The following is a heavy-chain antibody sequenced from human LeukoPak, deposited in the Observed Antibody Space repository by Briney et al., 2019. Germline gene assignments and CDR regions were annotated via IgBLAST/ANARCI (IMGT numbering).Heavy chain of an antibody. V-gene: IGHV4-4*07. CDR2: IYTSGST. CDR1: GGSISSYY. J-gene: IGHJ6*03. D-gene: IGHD5-12*01. Sequence: SETLSLTCTVSGGSISSYYWSWIRQPAGKGLGWIWRIYTSGSTNYNPSLKSRVTMSVDTSKNQFSLKLSSVTAADTAVYYCARELGWLRGYYYYMDVWGKGTTVTVSS. CDR3: ARELGWLRGYYYYMDV.